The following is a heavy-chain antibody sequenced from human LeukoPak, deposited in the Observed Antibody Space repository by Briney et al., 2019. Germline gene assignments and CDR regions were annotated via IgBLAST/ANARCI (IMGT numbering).Heavy chain of an antibody. D-gene: IGHD4-23*01. J-gene: IGHJ4*02. Sequence: GGSLRLSCAASGFTLSSYSMNWVRQAPGKGLEWVSYISSSSSTIYYADSVKGRFTISRDNAKNSLYLQMNSLRDEDTAVYYCARTRTTVAPYFDYWGQGTLVTVSS. CDR3: ARTRTTVAPYFDY. CDR1: GFTLSSYS. CDR2: ISSSSSTI. V-gene: IGHV3-48*02.